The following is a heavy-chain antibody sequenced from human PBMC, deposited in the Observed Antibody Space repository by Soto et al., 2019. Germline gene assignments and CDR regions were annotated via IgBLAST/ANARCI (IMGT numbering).Heavy chain of an antibody. D-gene: IGHD3-10*01. J-gene: IGHJ6*02. Sequence: SVKVSCKASGGTFSSYAISWVRQAPGQGLEWMGGIIPIFGTANYAQKFQGRVTITADESTSTAYMELSSLRSEDTAVYYCARPYGSGSYYYSHGMDVWGQGTTVTV. CDR1: GGTFSSYA. CDR3: ARPYGSGSYYYSHGMDV. CDR2: IIPIFGTA. V-gene: IGHV1-69*13.